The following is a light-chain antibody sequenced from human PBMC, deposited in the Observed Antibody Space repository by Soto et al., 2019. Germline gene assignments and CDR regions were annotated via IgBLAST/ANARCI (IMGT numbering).Light chain of an antibody. J-gene: IGLJ3*02. V-gene: IGLV2-14*01. CDR1: NSDVGGYDR. Sequence: QSVLTQPASVSGSPGQSITISCTGTNSDVGGYDRVSWYQHHPGKAPKLLIFEVYNRPSGISDRFSGSKSGVTASLTISGLQAEDEADYYCISYIPSTTTHWVFGGGTKVTVL. CDR3: ISYIPSTTTHWV. CDR2: EVY.